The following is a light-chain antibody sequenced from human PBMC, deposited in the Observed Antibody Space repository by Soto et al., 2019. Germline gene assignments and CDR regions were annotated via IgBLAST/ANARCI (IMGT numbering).Light chain of an antibody. Sequence: DIQMTQSPSTLSASVGDRVTITCRASQSIGRWLAWYQQKPGKAPKVLIYDASTLKSGVPSRFSGSGSGTEFTLTISSLQPDDFAIYYGQQYNSYWTFGQGTKVDIK. CDR3: QQYNSYWT. V-gene: IGKV1-5*01. CDR2: DAS. CDR1: QSIGRW. J-gene: IGKJ1*01.